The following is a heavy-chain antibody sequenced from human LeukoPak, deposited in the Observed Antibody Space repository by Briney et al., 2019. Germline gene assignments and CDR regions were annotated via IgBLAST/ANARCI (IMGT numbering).Heavy chain of an antibody. Sequence: ASVKVSCKASGGTFSSYAISWVRQAPGQGLEWMGGIIPIFGTANYAQKFQGRVTITADESTSAAYMELSSLRSEDTAVYYCASSHDSTPRYWGQGTLVTVSS. CDR3: ASSHDSTPRY. CDR2: IIPIFGTA. CDR1: GGTFSSYA. D-gene: IGHD2-15*01. V-gene: IGHV1-69*13. J-gene: IGHJ4*02.